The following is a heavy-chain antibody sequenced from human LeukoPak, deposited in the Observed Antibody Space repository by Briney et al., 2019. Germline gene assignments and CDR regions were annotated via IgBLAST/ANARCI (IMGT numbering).Heavy chain of an antibody. CDR1: GFTFSSYA. CDR3: ARDRGRYSYGSLFDY. J-gene: IGHJ4*02. Sequence: GGSLRLSCAASGFTFSSYAMSWVRQAPGKGLEWVSAISGSGGSTYYADSVKGRFTISRDNSKNTLYLQMNSLRAEDTAVYYCARDRGRYSYGSLFDYWGQGTLVTVSS. D-gene: IGHD5-18*01. CDR2: ISGSGGST. V-gene: IGHV3-23*01.